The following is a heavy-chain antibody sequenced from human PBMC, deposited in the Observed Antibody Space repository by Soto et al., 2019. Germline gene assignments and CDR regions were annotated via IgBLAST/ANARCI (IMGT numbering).Heavy chain of an antibody. J-gene: IGHJ4*02. V-gene: IGHV3-7*04. D-gene: IGHD2-15*01. CDR2: IKQDGSEK. CDR1: GFTFSSYW. Sequence: GSLRLSCAASGFTFSSYWMSWVRQAPGKGLEWVANIKQDGSEKYYVDSVKGRFTISRDNAKNSLYLQMNSLRAEDTAVYYCARERWVVVAAKYFDYWGQGTLVTVSS. CDR3: ARERWVVVAAKYFDY.